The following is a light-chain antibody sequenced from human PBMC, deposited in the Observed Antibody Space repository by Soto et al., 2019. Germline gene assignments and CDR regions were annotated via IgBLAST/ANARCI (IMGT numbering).Light chain of an antibody. J-gene: IGKJ3*01. CDR1: QSVSTSY. CDR2: AAS. V-gene: IGKV3-20*01. Sequence: EIVLTQSPGTLSLSPGERATLSCRASQSVSTSYLAWYQQKPGQAPRLLIYAASSRATGIPDRFSGGGSGTDFTLTISRLEPEDFAVYYCQQYGSSPFTFGPGTKVDIK. CDR3: QQYGSSPFT.